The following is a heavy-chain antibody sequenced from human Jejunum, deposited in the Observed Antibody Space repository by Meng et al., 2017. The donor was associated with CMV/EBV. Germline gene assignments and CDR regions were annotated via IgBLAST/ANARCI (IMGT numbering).Heavy chain of an antibody. V-gene: IGHV3-73*01. D-gene: IGHD4-17*01. Sequence: SGFSFSASSIQCFRQASGRGLEWVGRIRSKAKSYAPSYSASVKGRFTVSRDENTAYLQMSSLKTEDTAVYYCTRLRDGDYGGFDYWGQGTLVTVSS. CDR1: GFSFSASS. CDR2: IRSKAKSYAP. CDR3: TRLRDGDYGGFDY. J-gene: IGHJ4*02.